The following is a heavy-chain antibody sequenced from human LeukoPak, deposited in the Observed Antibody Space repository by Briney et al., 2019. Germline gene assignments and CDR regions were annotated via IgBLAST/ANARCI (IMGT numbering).Heavy chain of an antibody. CDR1: GYTFTSYY. D-gene: IGHD6-6*01. J-gene: IGHJ5*02. Sequence: ASVKVSCKASGYTFTSYYMHWVRQAPGQGLEWMGIINPSGGSTSYAQKFQGRVTMTRGTSTSTVYMELSSLRSEDTAVYYCARGKSSIAARPDWFDPWGQGTLVTVSS. V-gene: IGHV1-46*01. CDR2: INPSGGST. CDR3: ARGKSSIAARPDWFDP.